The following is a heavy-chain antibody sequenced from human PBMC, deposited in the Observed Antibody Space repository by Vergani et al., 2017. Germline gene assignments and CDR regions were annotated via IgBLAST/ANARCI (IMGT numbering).Heavy chain of an antibody. Sequence: QVQLQESGPGLVKPSETLSLTCTVSGGSISSYYWSWIRQPPGKGLEWIGYIYYSGSTNYNPSLKSRVTISVDTSKNQFSLKLSSVTAADTAVYYCASLGFYDSSGYYFSPFDYWGQGTLVTVSS. D-gene: IGHD3-22*01. J-gene: IGHJ4*02. CDR3: ASLGFYDSSGYYFSPFDY. V-gene: IGHV4-59*01. CDR1: GGSISSYY. CDR2: IYYSGST.